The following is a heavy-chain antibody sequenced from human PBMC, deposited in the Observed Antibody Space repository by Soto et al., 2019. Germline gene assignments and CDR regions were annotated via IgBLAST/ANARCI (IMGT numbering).Heavy chain of an antibody. CDR1: GYSFTSYW. J-gene: IGHJ6*02. CDR3: ARQSVGDYYGMDV. V-gene: IGHV5-51*01. D-gene: IGHD1-26*01. Sequence: GESLKISCKGSGYSFTSYWIGWVRQMPGKGLEWMGIIYPGDSDTRYSPSFQGQVTISADKSISTAYLQWSSLKASGTAMYYCARQSVGDYYGMDVWGQGTTVTVSS. CDR2: IYPGDSDT.